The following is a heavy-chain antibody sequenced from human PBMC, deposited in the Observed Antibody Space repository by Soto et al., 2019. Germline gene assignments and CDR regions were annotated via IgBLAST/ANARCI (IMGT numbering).Heavy chain of an antibody. CDR2: INAGNGNT. J-gene: IGHJ5*02. D-gene: IGHD6-13*01. Sequence: ASVKVSCKASGYTFTSYAMHWVRQAPGQRLEWMGWINAGNGNTKYSQKFQGRVTITRDTSASTAYMELSSLRSEDTAVYYCARSLTPGIENWFDPWGEGTLVTVSS. V-gene: IGHV1-3*01. CDR3: ARSLTPGIENWFDP. CDR1: GYTFTSYA.